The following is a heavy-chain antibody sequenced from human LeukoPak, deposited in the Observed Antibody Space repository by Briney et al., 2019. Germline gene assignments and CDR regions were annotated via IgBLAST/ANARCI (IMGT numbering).Heavy chain of an antibody. Sequence: GGSLRLSPAPPGFTFADYVMHWGRQAPGKGLLWVSLISGDGGWTYYADSLKGRFTISRDNSKNSLYLQMNSLTTEDTALYYCAEDGGGGYSSTYFFDNWGQGTLVTVSS. CDR1: GFTFADYV. CDR2: ISGDGGWT. D-gene: IGHD3-22*01. V-gene: IGHV3-43*02. CDR3: AEDGGGGYSSTYFFDN. J-gene: IGHJ4*02.